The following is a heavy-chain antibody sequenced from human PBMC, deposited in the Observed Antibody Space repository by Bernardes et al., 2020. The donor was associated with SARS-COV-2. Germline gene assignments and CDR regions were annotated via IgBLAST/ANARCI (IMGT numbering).Heavy chain of an antibody. CDR2: IYTSGGT. CDR1: GGSISSGSYY. J-gene: IGHJ4*02. CDR3: ARDKWEQATSFRRVGFDY. Sequence: SETLSLTCTVSGGSISSGSYYWSWIRQPAGKGLEWIGRIYTSGGTNYNPSLKSRVTISVDTSKNQFSLKLSSVTAADTAVYYCARDKWEQATSFRRVGFDYWGQRTLVT. V-gene: IGHV4-61*02. D-gene: IGHD1-26*01.